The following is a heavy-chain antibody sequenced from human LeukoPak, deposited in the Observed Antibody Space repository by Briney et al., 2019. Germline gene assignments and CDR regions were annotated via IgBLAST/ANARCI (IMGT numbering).Heavy chain of an antibody. J-gene: IGHJ4*02. CDR2: IYYSRRP. Sequence: SDTLSLTCTLSGGSLSSSSYYWRWIRQPPGKGLEWNGSIYYSRRPYYHPSLKSRVTISVDKSKNQFSLKLSSVTAADTAVYYCARHVVGYSYDSSGGSLDYWGQGTLVTVSS. V-gene: IGHV4-39*01. D-gene: IGHD3-22*01. CDR3: ARHVVGYSYDSSGGSLDY. CDR1: GGSLSSSSYY.